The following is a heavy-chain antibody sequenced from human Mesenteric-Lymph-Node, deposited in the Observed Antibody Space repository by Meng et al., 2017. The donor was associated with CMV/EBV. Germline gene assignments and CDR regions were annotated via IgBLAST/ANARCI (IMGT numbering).Heavy chain of an antibody. J-gene: IGHJ4*01. CDR1: GGSFSSYY. Sequence: SETLSLTCAVYGGSFSSYYWGWIRQPPGEGLEWIGTIYYAASYYTPSLKSRVTMSIDTSTNQFSLKLSSVTAADSAVYYCARLTDYSNYPRPYYFDYWGHGTLVTVSS. V-gene: IGHV4-34*01. D-gene: IGHD4-11*01. CDR3: ARLTDYSNYPRPYYFDY. CDR2: IYYAAS.